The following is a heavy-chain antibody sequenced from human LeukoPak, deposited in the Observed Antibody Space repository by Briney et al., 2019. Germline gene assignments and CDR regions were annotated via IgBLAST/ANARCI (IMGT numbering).Heavy chain of an antibody. CDR1: GFTFSGSA. J-gene: IGHJ4*02. D-gene: IGHD3-10*01. CDR2: IRSKANSYAT. Sequence: GGSLRLSCAASGFTFSGSAMHGVRQASGKGLEWVGRIRSKANSYATAYAASVQGRFTISRDDSKNTAYLQMNSLKPEDTAVYYCTSLDYGSGSRDFDYWGQGTLVTVSS. V-gene: IGHV3-73*01. CDR3: TSLDYGSGSRDFDY.